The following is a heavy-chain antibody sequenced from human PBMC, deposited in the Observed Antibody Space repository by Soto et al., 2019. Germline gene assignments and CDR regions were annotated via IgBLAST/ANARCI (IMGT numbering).Heavy chain of an antibody. CDR2: ISYDGSDK. J-gene: IGHJ3*02. CDR3: TVLEGGFDI. V-gene: IGHV3-30*03. Sequence: QVQLVESGGGVVQTGRSLRLSCAASGFTFSNYGMHWVRQAQGNGLEWVAVISYDGSDKYYADSVKGRFTISRDNSKNTLYLQMISLRAEDTAVYYCTVLEGGFDIWGQCTMVTVSS. D-gene: IGHD2-15*01. CDR1: GFTFSNYG.